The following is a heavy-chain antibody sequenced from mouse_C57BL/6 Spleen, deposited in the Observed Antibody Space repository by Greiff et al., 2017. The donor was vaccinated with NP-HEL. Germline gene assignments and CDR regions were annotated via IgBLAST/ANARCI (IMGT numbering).Heavy chain of an antibody. CDR3: TREVYYDYDGDYFDY. Sequence: EVKLMESGEGLVKPGGSLKLSCAASGFTFSSYAMSWVRQTPEKRLEWVAYISSGGDYIYYADTVKGRFTISRDNARNTLYLQMSSLKSEDTAMYYCTREVYYDYDGDYFDYWGQGTTLTVSS. V-gene: IGHV5-9-1*02. CDR2: ISSGGDYI. J-gene: IGHJ2*01. D-gene: IGHD2-4*01. CDR1: GFTFSSYA.